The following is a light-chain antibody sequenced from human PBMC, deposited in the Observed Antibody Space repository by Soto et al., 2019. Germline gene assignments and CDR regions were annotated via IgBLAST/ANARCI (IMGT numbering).Light chain of an antibody. CDR2: KES. J-gene: IGKJ1*01. V-gene: IGKV1-5*03. CDR1: QTISSW. CDR3: QQYNIWPQT. Sequence: IQMKQSPSRRSGSLGNTGTFAYLASQTISSWLAWYQTKPGKANKLMIYKESTLKSGVPSRFSGSGSGTEFTLTISSMKSEDLAFYFCQQYNIWPQTFGQGTKVDI.